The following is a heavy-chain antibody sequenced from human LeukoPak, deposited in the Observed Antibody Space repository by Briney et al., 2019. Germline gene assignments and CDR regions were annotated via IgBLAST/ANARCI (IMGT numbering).Heavy chain of an antibody. CDR3: ARDRWGYSYGGD. CDR1: GFTFSSYS. Sequence: GGSLRLSCTASGFTFSSYSMNWVRQAPGKGLEWVSSISTSSSYIYYADSVKGRFTISRDNAKNSLYLQMNSLRAEDTAVYYCARDRWGYSYGGDWGQGTLVTVSS. D-gene: IGHD5-18*01. V-gene: IGHV3-21*01. J-gene: IGHJ4*02. CDR2: ISTSSSYI.